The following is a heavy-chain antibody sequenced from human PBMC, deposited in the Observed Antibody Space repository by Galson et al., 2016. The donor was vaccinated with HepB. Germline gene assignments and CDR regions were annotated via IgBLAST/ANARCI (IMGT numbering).Heavy chain of an antibody. CDR2: IYTNGGP. CDR3: ARTTISAHPYFDY. J-gene: IGHJ4*02. CDR1: GVSISSVSYY. D-gene: IGHD2-21*02. Sequence: LSLTCTVSGVSISSVSYYWGWIRQPAGKGLEWIGRIYTNGGPNYNPSLKSRVTISIDSSENQFFLNLTSVTAADTAVYYCARTTISAHPYFDYGGQGTLVSVSS. V-gene: IGHV4-61*02.